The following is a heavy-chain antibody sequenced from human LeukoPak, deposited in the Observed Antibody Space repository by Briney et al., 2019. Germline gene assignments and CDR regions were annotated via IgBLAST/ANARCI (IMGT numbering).Heavy chain of an antibody. CDR2: IYSGGST. D-gene: IGHD6-13*01. J-gene: IGHJ4*02. Sequence: PGGSLRLSCAASGFTVSSNYMSWVRQAPGKGLEWVSVIYSGGSTYYADSVEGRFTISRDNSKNTLYLQMNSLRAEDTAVYYCARGDSSSWYVGPPDYWGQGTLVTVSS. V-gene: IGHV3-53*01. CDR1: GFTVSSNY. CDR3: ARGDSSSWYVGPPDY.